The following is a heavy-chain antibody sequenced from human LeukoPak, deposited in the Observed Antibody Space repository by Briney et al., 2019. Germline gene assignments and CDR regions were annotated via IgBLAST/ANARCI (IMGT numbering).Heavy chain of an antibody. CDR3: AKAEGVGAYRNHAFDI. V-gene: IGHV3-30*18. Sequence: GGSLRLSCAASGFTFSSYGMHWVRQAPGKGLEWVAVISYDGSNKYYADSVKGRFTISRDNSKNTLYLQMNSLRAEDTAVYYCAKAEGVGAYRNHAFDIWGQGTMVTVSS. CDR2: ISYDGSNK. D-gene: IGHD1-26*01. J-gene: IGHJ3*02. CDR1: GFTFSSYG.